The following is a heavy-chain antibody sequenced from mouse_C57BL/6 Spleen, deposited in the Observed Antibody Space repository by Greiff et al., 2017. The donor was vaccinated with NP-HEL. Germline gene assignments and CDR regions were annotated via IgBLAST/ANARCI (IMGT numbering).Heavy chain of an antibody. V-gene: IGHV5-17*01. D-gene: IGHD4-1*01. CDR2: ISSGSSTI. CDR1: GFTFSDYG. CDR3: ARRELGCFDY. Sequence: EVKLVESGGGLVKPGGSLKLSCAASGFTFSDYGMHWVRQAPEKGLEWVAYISSGSSTIYYADTVKGRFTISRDNAKNTLFLQMTSLRSEDTAMYYCARRELGCFDYWGQGTTLTVSS. J-gene: IGHJ2*01.